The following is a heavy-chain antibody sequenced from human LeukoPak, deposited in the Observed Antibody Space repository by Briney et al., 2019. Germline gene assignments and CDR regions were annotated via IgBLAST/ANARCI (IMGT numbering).Heavy chain of an antibody. J-gene: IGHJ4*02. D-gene: IGHD6-6*01. V-gene: IGHV3-7*01. Sequence: GGSLRLSCAASGFTFSNYWMSWVRQAPGKGLEWVANIKEDGGVKYYVDFVKGRFTTSRDNAKNSVYLQMNSLGAEDTAVYYCARIGYSSSSTDYWGQGTLVIVSS. CDR3: ARIGYSSSSTDY. CDR2: IKEDGGVK. CDR1: GFTFSNYW.